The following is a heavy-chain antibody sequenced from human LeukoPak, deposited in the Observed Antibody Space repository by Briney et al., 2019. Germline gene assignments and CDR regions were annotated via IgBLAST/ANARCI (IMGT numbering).Heavy chain of an antibody. CDR2: ISYDGSNK. CDR1: GFTFSSYA. J-gene: IGHJ5*02. V-gene: IGHV3-30-3*01. CDR3: ARDLRVVSSGFNWFDP. D-gene: IGHD6-19*01. Sequence: GGSLRLSCAASGFTFSSYAMHWVRQAPGKGLEWVAVISYDGSNKYYADSVKGRSTISRDNSKNTLYLQMNSLRAEDTAVYYCARDLRVVSSGFNWFDPWGQGTLVTVSS.